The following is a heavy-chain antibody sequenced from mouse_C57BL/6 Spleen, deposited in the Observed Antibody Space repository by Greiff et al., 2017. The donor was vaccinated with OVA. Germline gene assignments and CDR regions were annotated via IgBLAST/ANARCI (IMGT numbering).Heavy chain of an antibody. J-gene: IGHJ3*01. CDR2: INPNNGGT. V-gene: IGHV1-18*01. CDR3: ARGGPFAY. CDR1: GYTFTDYN. Sequence: VQLQQSGPELVKPGASVKIPCKASGYTFTDYNMDWVKQSHGKSLEWIGDINPNNGGTIYNQKFKGKATLTVDKSSSTAYMERRSLTSEDTAVYYCARGGPFAYWGQGTLVTVSA.